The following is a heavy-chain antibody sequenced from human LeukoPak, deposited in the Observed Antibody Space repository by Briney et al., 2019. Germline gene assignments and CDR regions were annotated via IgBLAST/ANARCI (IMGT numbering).Heavy chain of an antibody. Sequence: ASVKASCKASGYTFTSYGISWVRQAPGQGLEWMGGIIPIFGTANYAQKFQGRVTITADESTSTAYMELSSLRSEDTAVYYCAASMVRGPVDVWGKGTTVTISS. V-gene: IGHV1-69*13. CDR3: AASMVRGPVDV. J-gene: IGHJ6*04. CDR2: IIPIFGTA. CDR1: GYTFTSYG. D-gene: IGHD3-10*01.